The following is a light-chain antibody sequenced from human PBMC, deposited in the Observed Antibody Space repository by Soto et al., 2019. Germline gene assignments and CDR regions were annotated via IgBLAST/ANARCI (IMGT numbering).Light chain of an antibody. Sequence: QSALTQPASVSGSPGQSITISCTGTGSDVGVSWYQQHPGKAPKLMIYKVDNRPSGVSNRFSGSKSGDTASLTISGLQAEDEADYYCSSFTSTNTYVFGTETKLTVL. CDR1: GSDVGV. V-gene: IGLV2-14*01. CDR2: KVD. J-gene: IGLJ1*01. CDR3: SSFTSTNTYV.